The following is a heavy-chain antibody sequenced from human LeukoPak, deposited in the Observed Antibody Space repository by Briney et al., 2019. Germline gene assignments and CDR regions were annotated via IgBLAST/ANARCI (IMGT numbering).Heavy chain of an antibody. CDR2: ISTSGGTI. D-gene: IGHD4-23*01. CDR1: GFLFSSYE. J-gene: IGHJ4*02. CDR3: ARDSYYGGTQDY. V-gene: IGHV3-48*03. Sequence: GGSLRLSCAASGFLFSSYEMNWVRQAPGKGLEWVSYISTSGGTIYYADSVKGRFPISRDNAKNSLYLQMNSLRAEDTAVYYCARDSYYGGTQDYWGQGTLVTVSS.